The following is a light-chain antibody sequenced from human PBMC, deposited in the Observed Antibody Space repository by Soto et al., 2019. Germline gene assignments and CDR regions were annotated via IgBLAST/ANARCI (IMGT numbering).Light chain of an antibody. J-gene: IGKJ2*01. CDR2: TAS. Sequence: DIQMTQSPSTLSASVGDRATITCRASQSISACLAWYQQKPGKAPKLLIYTASSLESGIPSRFSGSGSGTEFTLTISSLQPDDFATYYCQQYDSYSYTFGHGTKLEIK. CDR3: QQYDSYSYT. V-gene: IGKV1-5*03. CDR1: QSISAC.